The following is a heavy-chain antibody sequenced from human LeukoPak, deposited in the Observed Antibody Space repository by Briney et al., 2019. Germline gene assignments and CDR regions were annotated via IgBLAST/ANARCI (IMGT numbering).Heavy chain of an antibody. J-gene: IGHJ6*02. CDR1: GFTFSNAW. Sequence: PGGSLRLSCAASGFTFSNAWMSWVRQAPGKGLEWVGRIKSKTDGGTTDYAAPVKGRFTISRDDSKTTLYLQMNSLKTEDTAVYYCTGVVVAATVYYYGMDVWGQGTTVTVSS. CDR3: TGVVVAATVYYYGMDV. CDR2: IKSKTDGGTT. D-gene: IGHD2-15*01. V-gene: IGHV3-15*01.